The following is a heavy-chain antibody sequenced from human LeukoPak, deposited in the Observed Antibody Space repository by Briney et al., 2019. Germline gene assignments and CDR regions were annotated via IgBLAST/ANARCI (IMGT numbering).Heavy chain of an antibody. CDR3: ARGGFRPET. Sequence: SETLSLTCTVSGASVTTYYWSWVRQPPGKGLEYIGYIYYSGGTSYNPSLKSRVTMSVDTSKNQVSLSLNSVTAADTAVYYCARGGFRPETWGQGTLVTVSS. D-gene: IGHD5-12*01. V-gene: IGHV4-59*02. CDR1: GASVTTYY. J-gene: IGHJ5*02. CDR2: IYYSGGT.